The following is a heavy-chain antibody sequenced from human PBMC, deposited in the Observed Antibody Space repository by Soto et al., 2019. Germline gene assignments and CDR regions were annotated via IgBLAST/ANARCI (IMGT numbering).Heavy chain of an antibody. CDR2: ISDTGGST. Sequence: EVQLLESGGGLVQPGGSLRLSRAASGFTFSSYAMSWVRQAPGKGLEWVSAISDTGGSTFYADSVKGRFTISGDKSKNTLYLQMNSLRAEDTAVYYCAKVGYSRSWDYFDYWGQGTLVTVSS. J-gene: IGHJ4*02. D-gene: IGHD6-13*01. V-gene: IGHV3-23*01. CDR3: AKVGYSRSWDYFDY. CDR1: GFTFSSYA.